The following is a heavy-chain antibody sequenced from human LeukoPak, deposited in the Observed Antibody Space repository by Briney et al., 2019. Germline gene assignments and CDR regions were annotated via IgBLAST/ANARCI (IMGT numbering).Heavy chain of an antibody. V-gene: IGHV4-59*08. CDR3: ARLMVNYYYYYYMDV. D-gene: IGHD4/OR15-4a*01. Sequence: PSETLSLTCTVSGGSISSDYWSWIRQPPGKGLEWIGYIYYSGRTNYNPSLKSRVTTSVDTPKNTVSLNVSSVTAADTAVYYCARLMVNYYYYYYMDVWGKGTTVTTSS. CDR1: GGSISSDY. J-gene: IGHJ6*03. CDR2: IYYSGRT.